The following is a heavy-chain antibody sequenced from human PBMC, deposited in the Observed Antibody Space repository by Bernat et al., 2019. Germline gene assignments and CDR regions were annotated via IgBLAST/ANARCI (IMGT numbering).Heavy chain of an antibody. CDR3: ARAGAGIAVAGPNDAFDI. J-gene: IGHJ3*02. V-gene: IGHV3-11*06. Sequence: QVQLVESGGGLVKPGGSLRLSCAASGFTFSDYYMSWIRQAPGKGLEWVSYISSSSSYTNYADSVKGRFTISRDNSKNTLYLQMNSLRAEDTAVYYCARAGAGIAVAGPNDAFDIWGQGTMVTVSS. D-gene: IGHD6-19*01. CDR2: ISSSSSYT. CDR1: GFTFSDYY.